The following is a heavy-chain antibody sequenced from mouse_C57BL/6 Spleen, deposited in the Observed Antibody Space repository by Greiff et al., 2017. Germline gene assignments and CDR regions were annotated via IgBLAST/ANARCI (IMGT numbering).Heavy chain of an antibody. V-gene: IGHV5-4*01. CDR2: ISDGGSYT. Sequence: DVKLVESGGGLVKPGGSLKLSCAASGFTFSSYAMSWVRQTPEKRLEWVATISDGGSYTYYPDNVKGRFTISRDNAKNNLYLQMSHLKSEDTAMYYCARERVITTVVARWYFDVWGTGTTVTVSS. J-gene: IGHJ1*03. D-gene: IGHD1-1*01. CDR1: GFTFSSYA. CDR3: ARERVITTVVARWYFDV.